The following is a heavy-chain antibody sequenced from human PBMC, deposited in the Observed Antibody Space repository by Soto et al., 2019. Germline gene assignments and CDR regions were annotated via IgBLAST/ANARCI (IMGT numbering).Heavy chain of an antibody. V-gene: IGHV3-20*04. Sequence: RGSLRLSCAASGFTFGDYGMSWVRQAPGKGLEWVSGINWNGGSTGYADSVKGRFTISRDNAKNSLYLQMNSLRAEDTALYYCARMGFLEWLFDAFDIWGQGTMVTVSS. CDR1: GFTFGDYG. CDR2: INWNGGST. J-gene: IGHJ3*02. CDR3: ARMGFLEWLFDAFDI. D-gene: IGHD3-3*01.